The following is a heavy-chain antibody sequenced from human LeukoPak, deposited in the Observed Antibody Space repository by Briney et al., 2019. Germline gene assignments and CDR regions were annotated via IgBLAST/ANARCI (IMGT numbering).Heavy chain of an antibody. D-gene: IGHD3-3*01. CDR3: ARDSITYYDFWSGYFYYMYV. CDR2: ISSSSSYI. J-gene: IGHJ6*03. Sequence: AGGSLRLSCADSVFTFSSYRMNWVRQAPGKGLEWVSSISSSSSYIYYADSVKGRFTISRDNAKNSLYLQMNSLRAEDTAVYYCARDSITYYDFWSGYFYYMYVWGKGTTVTVSS. CDR1: VFTFSSYR. V-gene: IGHV3-21*01.